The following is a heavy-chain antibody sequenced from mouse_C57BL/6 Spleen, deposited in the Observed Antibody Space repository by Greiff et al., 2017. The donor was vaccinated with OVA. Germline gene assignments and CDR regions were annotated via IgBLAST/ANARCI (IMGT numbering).Heavy chain of an antibody. Sequence: QVQLQQPGAELVKPGASVKLSCKASGYTFTSYWMHWVKQRPGQGLEWIGMIHPNSGSTNYNEKFKSKATLTVDKSSSTAYMQLSSLTSEDSAVYYCARREGVYDYDGVAYWGQGTLVTVSA. CDR3: ARREGVYDYDGVAY. CDR2: IHPNSGST. V-gene: IGHV1-64*01. J-gene: IGHJ3*01. D-gene: IGHD2-4*01. CDR1: GYTFTSYW.